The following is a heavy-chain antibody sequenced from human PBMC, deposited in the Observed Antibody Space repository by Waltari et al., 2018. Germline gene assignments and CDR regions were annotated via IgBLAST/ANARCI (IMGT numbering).Heavy chain of an antibody. CDR2: INSDGSST. CDR3: AISLRGLWFDP. J-gene: IGHJ5*02. V-gene: IGHV3-74*02. CDR1: GFTFSSYW. Sequence: EVQLVESGGGLVQPGGSLRLSCAASGFTFSSYWLHWARQAPGKGLVWVSRINSDGSSTSYADSVKGRFTISRDNAKNTLYLQMNSLRAEDTAVYYCAISLRGLWFDPWGQGTLVTVSS.